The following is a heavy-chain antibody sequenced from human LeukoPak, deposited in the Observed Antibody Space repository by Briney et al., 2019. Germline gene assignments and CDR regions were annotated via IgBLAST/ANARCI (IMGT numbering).Heavy chain of an antibody. V-gene: IGHV3-74*01. J-gene: IGHJ4*02. CDR3: AKSSPPPLTY. Sequence: GGSLRLSCAASGFTFNSYWMHWVRQAPGKGLVWVSRIDTDGSRINYADSVKGRFTISRDNSKNTLYLQMNSLRAEDTALYYCAKSSPPPLTYWGQGTLVTVSS. CDR1: GFTFNSYW. CDR2: IDTDGSRI.